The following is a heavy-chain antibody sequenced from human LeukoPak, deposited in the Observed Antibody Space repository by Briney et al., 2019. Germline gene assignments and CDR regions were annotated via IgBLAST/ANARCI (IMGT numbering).Heavy chain of an antibody. Sequence: SGGSLRLSCAASGFTFSSYSMNWVRQAPGKGLEWVSSISSSSSYIYYADSVKGRFTISRDNAKNSLYLQMNSLKTEDTGVYYCTHESSDDSDLLFNYWGQGTLVTVSS. CDR1: GFTFSSYS. J-gene: IGHJ4*02. CDR3: THESSDDSDLLFNY. CDR2: ISSSSSYI. D-gene: IGHD2-21*02. V-gene: IGHV3-21*03.